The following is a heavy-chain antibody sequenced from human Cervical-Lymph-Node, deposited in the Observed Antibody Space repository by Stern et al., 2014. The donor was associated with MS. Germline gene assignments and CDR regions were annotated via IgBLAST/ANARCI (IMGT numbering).Heavy chain of an antibody. V-gene: IGHV1-46*01. CDR2: INPHGGST. CDR3: ALYSGTFY. CDR1: GYTFSSYY. J-gene: IGHJ4*02. D-gene: IGHD5-12*01. Sequence: QVQLVQSGAEVKGPGASVKVSCKASGYTFSSYYMHWVRPAPGQGLEWMGIINPHGGSTTYAQRFQGRLTLTRDTSTSTVYMGLTSLRSEDTAVYYCALYSGTFYWGQGTLVTVSS.